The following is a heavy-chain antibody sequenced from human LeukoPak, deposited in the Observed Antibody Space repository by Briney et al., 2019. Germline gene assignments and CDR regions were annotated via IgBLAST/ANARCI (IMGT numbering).Heavy chain of an antibody. D-gene: IGHD6-13*01. Sequence: GGSLRLSCAASGFTFSRYWMHWVRQGPGKGLVWVSRINSDGSSTSYADSVKGRFTISRDNAKNTLYLQMNSLRAEDTAVYYCARMPPTNIAAAGYWYFDLWGRGTLVTVSS. CDR2: INSDGSST. J-gene: IGHJ2*01. CDR1: GFTFSRYW. CDR3: ARMPPTNIAAAGYWYFDL. V-gene: IGHV3-74*01.